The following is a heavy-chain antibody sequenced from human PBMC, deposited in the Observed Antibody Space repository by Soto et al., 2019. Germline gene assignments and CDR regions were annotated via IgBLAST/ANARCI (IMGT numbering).Heavy chain of an antibody. CDR2: ISSSSSYI. CDR1: GFTFSSYS. Sequence: GGSLRLSCAASGFTFSSYSMNWVRQAPGKGLEWVSSISSSSSYIYYADSVKGRFTISRDNAKNSLYLQMNSLRAEDTAVYYCARDFKRAAAGTFDYWGQGTLVTVSS. D-gene: IGHD6-13*01. J-gene: IGHJ4*02. CDR3: ARDFKRAAAGTFDY. V-gene: IGHV3-21*01.